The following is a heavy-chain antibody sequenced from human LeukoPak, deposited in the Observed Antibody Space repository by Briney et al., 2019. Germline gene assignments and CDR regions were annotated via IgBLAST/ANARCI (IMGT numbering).Heavy chain of an antibody. V-gene: IGHV4-34*01. D-gene: IGHD1-1*01. CDR3: ARLRKQLGYFDL. J-gene: IGHJ2*01. CDR1: GGSFSGYY. Sequence: SETLSLTCAVYGGSFSGYYWSWIRQPPGKGLEWIGEINHSGSTNYNPSLKSRVTISVDTSKNQFSLELSSVTAADTAVYYCARLRKQLGYFDLWGRGTLVTVSS. CDR2: INHSGST.